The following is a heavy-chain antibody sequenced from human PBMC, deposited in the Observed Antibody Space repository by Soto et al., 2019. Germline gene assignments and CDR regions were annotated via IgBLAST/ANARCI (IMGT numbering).Heavy chain of an antibody. D-gene: IGHD3-9*01. CDR2: ISGSGDFT. CDR3: AKTPNDILDY. J-gene: IGHJ4*02. CDR1: GFTFSSYA. Sequence: EVQLLESGGGLVQPGGSLRLSCAASGFTFSSYAMSWVRQAPGKGLEWVSVISGSGDFTFYADSVKGRFTISRDNSKNTLYLQMNSLRAEDTAVYYCAKTPNDILDYWGQGTLVTVSS. V-gene: IGHV3-23*01.